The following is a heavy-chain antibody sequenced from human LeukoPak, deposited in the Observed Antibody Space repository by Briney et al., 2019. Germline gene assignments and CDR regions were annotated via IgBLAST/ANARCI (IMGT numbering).Heavy chain of an antibody. CDR3: ARSITMVRGVIIGSWFDP. V-gene: IGHV4-39*07. CDR1: GGSISSSSYY. Sequence: PSETLSLTCTVSGGSISSSSYYWGWIRQPPGKGLEWIGSIYYSGSTYYNPSLKSRVTISVDTSKNQFSLKLSSVTAADTAVYYCARSITMVRGVIIGSWFDPWGQGTLVTVSS. D-gene: IGHD3-10*01. J-gene: IGHJ5*02. CDR2: IYYSGST.